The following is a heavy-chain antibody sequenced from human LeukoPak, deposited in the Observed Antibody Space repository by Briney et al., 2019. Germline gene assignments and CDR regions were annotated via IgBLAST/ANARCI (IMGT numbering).Heavy chain of an antibody. CDR1: GYTFTSYY. CDR3: ARVSVTTPNWFDP. V-gene: IGHV1-46*01. Sequence: RASVKVSCKASGYTFTSYYMHWVRQAPGQGLEWMRIINPSGGSTSYAQKFQGRVTMTRDMSTSTVYMELSSLRSEDTAVYYCARVSVTTPNWFDPWGQGTLVTVSS. CDR2: INPSGGST. D-gene: IGHD4-11*01. J-gene: IGHJ5*02.